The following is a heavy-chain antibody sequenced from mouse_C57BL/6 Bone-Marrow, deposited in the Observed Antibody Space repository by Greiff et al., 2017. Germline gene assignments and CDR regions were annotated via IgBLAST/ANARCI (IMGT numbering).Heavy chain of an antibody. CDR3: ASHFVTTVGWHYFDY. Sequence: QVQLQQSGPELVKPGASVKISCKASGYSFTSYYIHWVKQRPGQGLEWIGWIYPGSGNTKYNEKFKGKATLTADTSSSTAYMQLSSLTSEDSAVYYCASHFVTTVGWHYFDYWGQGTTLTVSS. CDR2: IYPGSGNT. CDR1: GYSFTSYY. V-gene: IGHV1-66*01. J-gene: IGHJ2*01. D-gene: IGHD1-1*01.